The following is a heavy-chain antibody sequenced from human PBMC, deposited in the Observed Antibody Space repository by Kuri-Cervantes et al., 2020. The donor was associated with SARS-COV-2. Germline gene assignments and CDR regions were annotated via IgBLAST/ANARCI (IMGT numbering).Heavy chain of an antibody. CDR2: IYSGGST. Sequence: GESLKISCAASGFTFSSYAMHWVRQAPGKGLEWVSVIYSGGSTYYADSVKGRFTISRDNSKNTLYLQMNSLRAEDTAVYYCARDRGGSADSFYFDYWGQGTLVTVSS. CDR3: ARDRGGSADSFYFDY. J-gene: IGHJ4*02. V-gene: IGHV3-66*01. D-gene: IGHD3-16*01. CDR1: GFTFSSYA.